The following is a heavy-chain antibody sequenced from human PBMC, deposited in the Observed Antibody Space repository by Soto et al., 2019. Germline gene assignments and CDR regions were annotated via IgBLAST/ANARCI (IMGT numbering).Heavy chain of an antibody. Sequence: ASVKVSCKVSGYTLTELSMHWVRQAPGKGLEWMGGFDPEDGETIYAQKFQGRVTMTEDTSTDTAYMELSSLRSEDTAVYYCATLQRNSGYDYFDYWGQGTLVTVSS. CDR3: ATLQRNSGYDYFDY. D-gene: IGHD5-12*01. CDR2: FDPEDGET. J-gene: IGHJ4*02. V-gene: IGHV1-24*01. CDR1: GYTLTELS.